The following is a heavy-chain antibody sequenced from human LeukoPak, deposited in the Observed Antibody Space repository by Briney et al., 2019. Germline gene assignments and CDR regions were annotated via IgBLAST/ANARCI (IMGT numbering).Heavy chain of an antibody. Sequence: NASETLSLTCTVSGYSINSGYFWGWIRQPPGKGLEWIASVSHSGTTYYNPSLKSRVTISVDTSKNHFSLKLSSVTAADPAVNYSARDVRLFSGEPRNWFDSWGQGTLVTVSS. D-gene: IGHD2-15*01. CDR3: ARDVRLFSGEPRNWFDS. J-gene: IGHJ5*01. CDR1: GYSINSGYF. CDR2: VSHSGTT. V-gene: IGHV4-38-2*02.